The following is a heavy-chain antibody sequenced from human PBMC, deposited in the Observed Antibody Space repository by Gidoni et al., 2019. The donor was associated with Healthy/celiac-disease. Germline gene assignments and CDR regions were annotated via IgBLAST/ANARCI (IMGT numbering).Heavy chain of an antibody. J-gene: IGHJ6*02. CDR1: GGSFSGYY. V-gene: IGHV4-34*01. Sequence: QVQLQQWGAELLKPSATLSLTCAVSGGSFSGYYWSCIRQPPGKGLEWIGEINHSGSTNYKPSLKSRVTISGDTSKNQFSLKLSSVTAADTAVYYCARGAPGLGYGMDVWGQGTTVTVSS. CDR2: INHSGST. D-gene: IGHD3-10*01. CDR3: ARGAPGLGYGMDV.